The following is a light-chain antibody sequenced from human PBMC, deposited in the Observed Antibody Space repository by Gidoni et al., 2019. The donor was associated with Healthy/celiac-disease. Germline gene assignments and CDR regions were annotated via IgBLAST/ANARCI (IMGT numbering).Light chain of an antibody. Sequence: DIVMTQSPDSLAVSLGERATINCKSSQSVLYSSNHKNYLAWYQQKPGQPPKLLIYWASTRESGVPDRFSGSGSGTDFTLTISSLQAEDVAVYYCQQYYSTPLTFGGGTKWRSN. CDR2: WAS. CDR3: QQYYSTPLT. V-gene: IGKV4-1*01. CDR1: QSVLYSSNHKNY. J-gene: IGKJ4*01.